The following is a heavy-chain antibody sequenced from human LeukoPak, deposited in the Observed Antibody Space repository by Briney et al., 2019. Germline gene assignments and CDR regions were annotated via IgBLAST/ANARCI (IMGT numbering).Heavy chain of an antibody. Sequence: GGSLGLSCAASGFTFSSYAMSWVRQAPGKGLEWVSAISGSGGSTYYADPVKGRFTISRDNSKNTLYLQMNSLRAEDTAVYYCAKWKQDYGDYWGQGTLVTVSS. CDR3: AKWKQDYGDY. V-gene: IGHV3-23*01. D-gene: IGHD1-1*01. CDR1: GFTFSSYA. CDR2: ISGSGGST. J-gene: IGHJ4*02.